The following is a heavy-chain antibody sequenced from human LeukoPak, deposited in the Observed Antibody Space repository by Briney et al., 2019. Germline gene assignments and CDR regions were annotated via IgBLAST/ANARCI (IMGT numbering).Heavy chain of an antibody. CDR1: GFTFSSYS. J-gene: IGHJ5*02. V-gene: IGHV3-21*01. CDR2: ISSSSSYI. Sequence: GGSLRLSCAASGFTFSSYSMNWVRQAPGKGLEWVSSISSSSSYIYYADSVKGRFTISKDNAKNSLYLQMNSLRAEDTAAYYCARIPMRGNWFDPWGQGTLVTVSS. CDR3: ARIPMRGNWFDP. D-gene: IGHD3-10*01.